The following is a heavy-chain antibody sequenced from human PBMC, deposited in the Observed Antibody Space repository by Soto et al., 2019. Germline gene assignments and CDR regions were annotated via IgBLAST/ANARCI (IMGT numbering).Heavy chain of an antibody. CDR1: GFTFSSYA. V-gene: IGHV3-23*01. Sequence: GGSLRLSCAASGFTFSSYAMSWVRQAPGKGLEWVSAISGSGGSTYYADSVKGRFTISRDNSKNTLYLQMNSLRAEDTAVFYCAKYPPSPHLIVATIPWLDYWGQGTLVTVSS. J-gene: IGHJ4*02. CDR3: AKYPPSPHLIVATIPWLDY. CDR2: ISGSGGST. D-gene: IGHD5-12*01.